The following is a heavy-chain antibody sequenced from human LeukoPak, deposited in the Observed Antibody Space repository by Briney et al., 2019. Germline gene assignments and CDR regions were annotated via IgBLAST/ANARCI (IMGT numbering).Heavy chain of an antibody. V-gene: IGHV3-30*03. CDR3: ASARSLYGYSGYDEPYFYS. J-gene: IGHJ4*02. CDR1: GFPFSSCG. D-gene: IGHD5-12*01. CDR2: ISYDGSNK. Sequence: GGSLRLSCAASGFPFSSCGIHWVRQAPGKGLEWVALISYDGSNKYYADSVKGRFTISRDNSKNTLYLQMNSLRAEDTAVYYCASARSLYGYSGYDEPYFYSWGQGTLVTVSS.